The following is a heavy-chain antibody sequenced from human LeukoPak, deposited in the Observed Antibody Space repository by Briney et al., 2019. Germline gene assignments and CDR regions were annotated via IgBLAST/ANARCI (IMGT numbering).Heavy chain of an antibody. D-gene: IGHD3-22*01. CDR3: ARVPNSGGYYPSDY. J-gene: IGHJ4*02. V-gene: IGHV3-48*02. CDR2: ISLSGDTI. CDR1: GFTFSIYG. Sequence: PGGSLRLSCAASGFTFSIYGMNWVRQAPGKGLECVSFISLSGDTIYYADSVKGRFTVSRDNAKNSLYLQMNSLRDEDTAVYYCARVPNSGGYYPSDYWGQGTLVTVSS.